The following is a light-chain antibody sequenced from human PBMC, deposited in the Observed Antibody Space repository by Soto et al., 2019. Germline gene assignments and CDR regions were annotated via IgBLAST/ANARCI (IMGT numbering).Light chain of an antibody. CDR1: NIGSKS. Sequence: SSELTQPPSVSVAPGQTATITCGGSNIGSKSVHWYQQKPGQAPVLVVFDDSDRPSGIPGRFSGSNFGETATLTISGVEAGDEADYYCQVWDRSSDHWVFGGGTQLTVL. CDR2: DDS. V-gene: IGLV3-21*02. J-gene: IGLJ3*02. CDR3: QVWDRSSDHWV.